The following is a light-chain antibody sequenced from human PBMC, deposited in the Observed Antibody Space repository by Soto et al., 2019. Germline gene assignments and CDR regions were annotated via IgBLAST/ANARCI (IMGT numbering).Light chain of an antibody. Sequence: EIVMTQSPATLSVSPGERATLSCRASQSVSSNLAWYQQKPGQAPRLLIYGASTRATGIPARFSGSGSGTEFTLTISSLQSEVLAGYYCQQYKNRSITFGQGTRLEIK. V-gene: IGKV3-15*01. CDR2: GAS. CDR1: QSVSSN. J-gene: IGKJ5*01. CDR3: QQYKNRSIT.